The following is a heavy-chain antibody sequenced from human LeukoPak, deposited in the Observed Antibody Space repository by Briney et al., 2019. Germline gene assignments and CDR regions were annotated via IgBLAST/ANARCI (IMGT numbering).Heavy chain of an antibody. J-gene: IGHJ4*02. CDR2: ISNSGGWI. V-gene: IGHV3-11*01. CDR3: TGNHDIRSGYYEMLDY. CDR1: VFTFSDYY. D-gene: IGHD3-3*01. Sequence: GGSLRLSCAASVFTFSDYYMSWIRQAPGKGLEWVSYISNSGGWIHYADSVKGRFTISRDNAKNSLYLQMNSLRAEDTAVYYCTGNHDIRSGYYEMLDYWGQASLVTVSA.